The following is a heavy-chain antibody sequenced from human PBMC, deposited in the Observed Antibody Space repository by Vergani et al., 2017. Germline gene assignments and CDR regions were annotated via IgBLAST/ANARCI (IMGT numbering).Heavy chain of an antibody. CDR3: ARVPSVDFWSGYYHYYYGMDV. Sequence: QVQLVESGGGVVQPGRSLRLSCAASGFTFSSYGMHWVRQAPGKGLEWVAVISYDGSNKYYADSVKGRFTISRDNSKNTLYLQMNSLRAEDTAVYYCARVPSVDFWSGYYHYYYGMDVWGQGTTVTVSS. V-gene: IGHV3-30*03. CDR2: ISYDGSNK. CDR1: GFTFSSYG. D-gene: IGHD3-3*01. J-gene: IGHJ6*02.